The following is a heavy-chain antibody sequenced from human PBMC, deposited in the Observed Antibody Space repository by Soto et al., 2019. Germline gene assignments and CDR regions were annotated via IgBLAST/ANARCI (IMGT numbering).Heavy chain of an antibody. D-gene: IGHD2-15*01. CDR1: GFTFSTYA. CDR3: AKSWYCDSGRCYTAYYYGLDV. J-gene: IGHJ6*02. V-gene: IGHV3-23*01. CDR2: TSGSGGST. Sequence: EVQLLESGGGLVQPGGSLRLSCVGSGFTFSTYAMSWVRQAPGKGLEWVSATSGSGGSTYYADSVKGRFTISRDNSKDTLFLQMNSLRDEDTAIYYCAKSWYCDSGRCYTAYYYGLDVWGQGTTVTVSS.